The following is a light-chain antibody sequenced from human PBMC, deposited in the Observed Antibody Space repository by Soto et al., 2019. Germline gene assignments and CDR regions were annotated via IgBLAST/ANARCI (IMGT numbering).Light chain of an antibody. CDR1: QSVRNSY. CDR3: QQYGSSPYT. Sequence: EIVLTQSPGTLSLSPGERATLSCRASQSVRNSYLAWYQQKPDQAPRLLISGASGRATGIPDRFSGSGSGTDFTLTISRLEPEDFAVYYCQQYGSSPYTFGQGTKLEL. V-gene: IGKV3-20*01. CDR2: GAS. J-gene: IGKJ2*01.